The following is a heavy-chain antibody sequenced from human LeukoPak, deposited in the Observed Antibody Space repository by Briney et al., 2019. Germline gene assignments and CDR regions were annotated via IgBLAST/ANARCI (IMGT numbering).Heavy chain of an antibody. CDR1: GGSISSYY. CDR3: ARHQSGSGWYYYYYYGMDV. V-gene: IGHV4-59*08. D-gene: IGHD6-19*01. J-gene: IGHJ6*02. Sequence: SETLSLTCTVSGGSISSYYWSWIRQPPGKGLEWIGYIYYSGSTNYNPSLKSRVTISVDTSKNQFSLKLSSVTAADTAVYYCARHQSGSGWYYYYYYGMDVWGQGTTVTVPS. CDR2: IYYSGST.